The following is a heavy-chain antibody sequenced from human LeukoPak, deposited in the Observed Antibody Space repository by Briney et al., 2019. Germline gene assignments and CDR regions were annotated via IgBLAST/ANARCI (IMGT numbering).Heavy chain of an antibody. Sequence: GGSLRLSCAASGFTFSSYGMHWVRQAPGKGLEWVPVISYDGSNKYYADSVKGRFTISRDNSKNTLCLQMNSLRAEDTAVYYCAKDGGDSSSWYVGDYYGMDVWGQGTTVTVSS. CDR3: AKDGGDSSSWYVGDYYGMDV. J-gene: IGHJ6*02. CDR2: ISYDGSNK. D-gene: IGHD6-13*01. V-gene: IGHV3-30*18. CDR1: GFTFSSYG.